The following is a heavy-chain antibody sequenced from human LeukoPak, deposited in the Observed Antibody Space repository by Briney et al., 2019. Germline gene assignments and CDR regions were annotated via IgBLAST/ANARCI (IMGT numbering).Heavy chain of an antibody. J-gene: IGHJ5*02. CDR3: ARGGYYGSGNDFRFDP. CDR2: IHYTGST. Sequence: SETLSLTCTVSGGSISSYYWSWIRQSPGKGLECIGYIHYTGSTNYNPSLKSRVTISGETSKNQFSLKLKSVTAADTAVYYCARGGYYGSGNDFRFDPWGQGTLVTVSS. V-gene: IGHV4-59*01. D-gene: IGHD3-10*01. CDR1: GGSISSYY.